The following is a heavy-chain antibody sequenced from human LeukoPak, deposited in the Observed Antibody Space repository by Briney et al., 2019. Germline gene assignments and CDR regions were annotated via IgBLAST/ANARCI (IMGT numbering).Heavy chain of an antibody. D-gene: IGHD6-6*01. CDR1: GGSFSGYY. CDR3: ARLAQRFEYSSSTPYYYYYMDV. V-gene: IGHV4-34*01. J-gene: IGHJ6*03. CDR2: INHSGST. Sequence: SETLSLTCAVYGGSFSGYYWSWIRQPPGKGLEWIGEINHSGSTNYNPSLKSRVTISVDTSKNQFSLKLSSVTAADTAVYYCARLAQRFEYSSSTPYYYYYMDVWGKGTTVTVSS.